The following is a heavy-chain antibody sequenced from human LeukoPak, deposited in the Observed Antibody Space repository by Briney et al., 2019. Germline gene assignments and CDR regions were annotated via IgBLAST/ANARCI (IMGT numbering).Heavy chain of an antibody. D-gene: IGHD6-19*01. J-gene: IGHJ6*02. CDR1: GGSFSGYY. Sequence: MSSETLSLTCAVYGGSFSGYYWSWIRQPPGKGLEWIGEINHSGSTNYNPSLKSRVTISVDTSRNQFSLKMYSVTAADTAVYYCAGGELGYSSFSGGGSQTPDYYGMDVWGQGTTVTVSS. CDR2: INHSGST. V-gene: IGHV4-34*01. CDR3: AGGELGYSSFSGGGSQTPDYYGMDV.